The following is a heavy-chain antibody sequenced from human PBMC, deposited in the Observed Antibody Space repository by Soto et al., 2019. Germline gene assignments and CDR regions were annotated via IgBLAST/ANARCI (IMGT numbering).Heavy chain of an antibody. D-gene: IGHD6-19*01. CDR3: ARGLPATYSSGWLKIFDY. CDR1: GYTFTSYY. Sequence: GASVKVSCKASGYTFTSYYMHWVRQAPGQGLEWMGIINPSGGSTSYAQKFQGRVTMTRDTSTSTVYMELSSLRSEDTAVYYCARGLPATYSSGWLKIFDYWGQGTLVTVSS. CDR2: INPSGGST. V-gene: IGHV1-46*01. J-gene: IGHJ4*02.